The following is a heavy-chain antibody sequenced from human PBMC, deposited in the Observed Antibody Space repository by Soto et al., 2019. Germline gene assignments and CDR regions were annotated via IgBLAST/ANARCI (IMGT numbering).Heavy chain of an antibody. CDR3: TRDNDRPQLGGNYYYILDV. CDR1: GGTFRNSA. V-gene: IGHV1-69*12. D-gene: IGHD1-1*01. Sequence: QVQLEQSGAEVKKPGSSVKLSCKASGGTFRNSAISWLRQAPGQGLEWMGGIMPIFRTPAYAQKFQGRVTITADESTNTAYMELSGLRSDDTAVYYCTRDNDRPQLGGNYYYILDVWGHGTTVTVSS. CDR2: IMPIFRTP. J-gene: IGHJ6*02.